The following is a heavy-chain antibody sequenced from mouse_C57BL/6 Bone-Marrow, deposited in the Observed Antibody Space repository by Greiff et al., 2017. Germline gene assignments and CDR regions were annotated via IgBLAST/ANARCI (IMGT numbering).Heavy chain of an antibody. J-gene: IGHJ1*03. CDR2: IDPENGDT. V-gene: IGHV14-4*01. Sequence: EVKLVESGAELVRPGASVKLSCTASGFNIKDDYMHWVKQRPEQGLEWIGWIDPENGDTEYASKFQGKATITADTSSNTAYLQLSSLTSEDTAVYDCTTPYWYFDVWGTGTTVTVSS. CDR1: GFNIKDDY. CDR3: TTPYWYFDV.